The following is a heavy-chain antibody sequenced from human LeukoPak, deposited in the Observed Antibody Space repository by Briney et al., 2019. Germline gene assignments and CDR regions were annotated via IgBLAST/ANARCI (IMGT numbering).Heavy chain of an antibody. J-gene: IGHJ4*02. CDR1: GYTFTSYG. CDR2: ISAYNGNT. D-gene: IGHD3/OR15-3a*01. CDR3: ATVAGTGYDY. Sequence: ASVTVTCKASGYTFTSYGISWVRQAPGQGIEWMGWISAYNGNTNYAQKLQGRVTMTTDTSTSTAYMELRSLRSDDTAVYYCATVAGTGYDYWGQGTLVTVSS. V-gene: IGHV1-18*01.